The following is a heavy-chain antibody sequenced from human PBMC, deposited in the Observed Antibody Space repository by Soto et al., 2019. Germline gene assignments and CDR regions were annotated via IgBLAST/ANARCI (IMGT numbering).Heavy chain of an antibody. V-gene: IGHV1-69*13. D-gene: IGHD6-13*01. CDR2: LIPILGTT. Sequence: SVKVSCKASGGTFSSDAVSWVRQAPCQVLEWMGGLIPILGTTHYAQKFQGRVTITADESTNTAYMELSSLRSDDTAVYYCARASGYVSSWYPDYWGQGTRVNVSS. CDR3: ARASGYVSSWYPDY. J-gene: IGHJ4*02. CDR1: GGTFSSDA.